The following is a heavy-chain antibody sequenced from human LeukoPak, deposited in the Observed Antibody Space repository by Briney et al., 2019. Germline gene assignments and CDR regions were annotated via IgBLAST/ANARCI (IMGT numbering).Heavy chain of an antibody. V-gene: IGHV1-69*01. CDR1: GGTFSSYA. CDR3: ATLVPAARCFDP. J-gene: IGHJ5*02. Sequence: SVKVSCKASGGTFSSYAISWVRQAPGQGLEWMGGIIPIFGTANYAQKFQGRVTITADESTSTAYMELSSLRSEDTAVYYCATLVPAARCFDPWGQGTLVTVSS. CDR2: IIPIFGTA. D-gene: IGHD2-2*01.